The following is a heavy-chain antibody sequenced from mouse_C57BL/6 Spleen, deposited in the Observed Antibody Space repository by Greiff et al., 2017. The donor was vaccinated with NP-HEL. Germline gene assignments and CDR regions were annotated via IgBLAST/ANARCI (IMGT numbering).Heavy chain of an antibody. CDR2: IYPGDGDT. J-gene: IGHJ4*01. V-gene: IGHV1-82*01. CDR1: GYAFSSSW. D-gene: IGHD1-1*01. CDR3: ARWVYYYGSSIYAMDY. Sequence: VQLQQSGPELVKPGASVKISCKASGYAFSSSWMNWVKQRPGKGLEWIGRIYPGDGDTNYNGKFKGKATLTADKSSSTAYMQLSSLTSEDSAVYFCARWVYYYGSSIYAMDYWGQRTSVTVSS.